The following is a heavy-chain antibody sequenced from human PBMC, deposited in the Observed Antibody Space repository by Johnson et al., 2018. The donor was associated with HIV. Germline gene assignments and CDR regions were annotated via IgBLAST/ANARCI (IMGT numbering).Heavy chain of an antibody. CDR1: GFTFSSYA. V-gene: IGHV3-7*01. D-gene: IGHD1-26*01. J-gene: IGHJ3*02. CDR3: ARVQSLQWELLDGDAFDI. CDR2: IKQDGSEK. Sequence: VQLVESGGGLVQPGGSLRLSCAASGFTFSSYAMSWVRQAPGKGLEWVANIKQDGSEKYYVDSVKGRFTISRDNAKNSLYLQMNSLRAEDTAVYYCARVQSLQWELLDGDAFDIWGQGTMVTVSS.